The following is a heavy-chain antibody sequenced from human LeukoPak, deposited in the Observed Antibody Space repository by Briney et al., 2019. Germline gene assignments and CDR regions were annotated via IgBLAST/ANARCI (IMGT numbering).Heavy chain of an antibody. CDR3: TRGGFSGATPDY. CDR1: GFIFRNYW. J-gene: IGHJ4*02. Sequence: GGSLRLSCVASGFIFRNYWIHWVRQAPGAGLLSVSYINNDGSRTSYADCVKGRFTISRDNAKNTLYLQMNSRRAEDTAVYYCTRGGFSGATPDYWGQGTLVTVSS. D-gene: IGHD2-15*01. V-gene: IGHV3-74*01. CDR2: INNDGSRT.